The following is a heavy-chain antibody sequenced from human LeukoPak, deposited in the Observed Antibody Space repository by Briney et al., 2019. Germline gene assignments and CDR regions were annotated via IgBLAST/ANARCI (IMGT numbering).Heavy chain of an antibody. CDR2: IYSSGST. Sequence: KPSETLSLTCTVSGGSISSYYWSWIRQPAGKGLEWIGRIYSSGSTNYNPSLKSRVTMSVDTPKNQFSLKLSSVTAADTAVYYCARVRADYYGSGSHYKVWFDPWGQGTLVTVSS. CDR1: GGSISSYY. CDR3: ARVRADYYGSGSHYKVWFDP. J-gene: IGHJ5*02. V-gene: IGHV4-4*07. D-gene: IGHD3-10*01.